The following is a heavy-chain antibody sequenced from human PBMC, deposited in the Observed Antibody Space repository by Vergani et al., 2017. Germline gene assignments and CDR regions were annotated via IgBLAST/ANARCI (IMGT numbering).Heavy chain of an antibody. CDR3: ARNPYCGGDCYSDAFDI. CDR1: GGSISSYY. J-gene: IGHJ3*02. CDR2: IYYSGST. D-gene: IGHD2-21*02. Sequence: QVQLQESGPGLVKPSETLSLTCTVSGGSISSYYWSWIRQPPGKGLEWIGYIYYSGSTNYNPSLKSRVTISLDTSNNQFSLKLSSVIAADTAVYYCARNPYCGGDCYSDAFDIWGQGTMVTVSS. V-gene: IGHV4-59*01.